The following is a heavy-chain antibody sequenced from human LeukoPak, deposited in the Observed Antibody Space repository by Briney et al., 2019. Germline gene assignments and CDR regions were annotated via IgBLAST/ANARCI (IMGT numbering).Heavy chain of an antibody. V-gene: IGHV5-51*01. Sequence: GESLKISCKGSGYSFTSYWIGWVRQMPGKGLEWMGIMYPGDSDTRYSPSFQGQVTISVDKSISTAYLQWSSLKASDAAMYYCGRHLCGGNSAIDYWGQGTLVTVSS. CDR1: GYSFTSYW. CDR3: GRHLCGGNSAIDY. CDR2: MYPGDSDT. J-gene: IGHJ4*02. D-gene: IGHD4-23*01.